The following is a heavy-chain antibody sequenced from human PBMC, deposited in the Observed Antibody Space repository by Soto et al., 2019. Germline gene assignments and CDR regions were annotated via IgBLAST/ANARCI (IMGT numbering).Heavy chain of an antibody. CDR2: TSSDGGTK. CDR3: AREVVLTEWYFDN. Sequence: QVQLMESGGGVVQPGGSLRLSYVTSGFTFSRYSMHWFRQAPGKGLEWVAVTSSDGGTKFYADSVKGRFTVSRDNSKNTLYLQMISLRPEDTAVYYCAREVVLTEWYFDNWGQGILVTVSS. D-gene: IGHD2-21*01. CDR1: GFTFSRYS. V-gene: IGHV3-30-3*01. J-gene: IGHJ4*02.